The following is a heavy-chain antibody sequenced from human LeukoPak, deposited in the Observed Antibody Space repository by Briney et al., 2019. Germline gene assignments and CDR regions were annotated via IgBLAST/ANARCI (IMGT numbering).Heavy chain of an antibody. CDR2: ISDGGSNT. CDR1: GFTFSSYG. V-gene: IGHV3-30*18. Sequence: GGSLRLSCAASGFTFSSYGMHWVRQAPGKGLEWVAVISDGGSNTYYADSVKGRFTISRDNSKNTLYLQMNSLRAEDTAVYYCAKDYCSSSSCYADYYYGMDVWGKGTTVTVSS. J-gene: IGHJ6*04. CDR3: AKDYCSSSSCYADYYYGMDV. D-gene: IGHD2-2*01.